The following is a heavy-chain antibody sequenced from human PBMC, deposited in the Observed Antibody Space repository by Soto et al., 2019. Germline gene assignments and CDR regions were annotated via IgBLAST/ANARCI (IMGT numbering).Heavy chain of an antibody. CDR1: GYTFTSYA. CDR3: AREPPCGGRSYVHWFDP. D-gene: IGHD2-15*01. CDR2: LNIGNGNT. V-gene: IGHV1-3*04. Sequence: ASVKVSCKTSGYTFTSYAIHWVRQAPGQGLEWLGWLNIGNGNTQYSPELHDRVTLTRDTSASTAYMELSSLRSEDTAVYYCAREPPCGGRSYVHWFDPWGQGTLVTVSS. J-gene: IGHJ5*02.